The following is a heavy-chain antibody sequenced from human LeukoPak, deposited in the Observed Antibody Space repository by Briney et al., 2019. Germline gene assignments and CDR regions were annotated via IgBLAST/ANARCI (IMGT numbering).Heavy chain of an antibody. CDR2: LSDSGRST. Sequence: GGSLRLSCAASGFTFSSYAMSWVRQAPGKGLEWVSVLSDSGRSTYYADPVRGRFTISRDNSKNTLYLQMNSLRAEDTAVYYCAKDRQLRYFDWAIDYWGQGTLVTVSS. D-gene: IGHD3-9*01. CDR3: AKDRQLRYFDWAIDY. J-gene: IGHJ4*02. V-gene: IGHV3-23*01. CDR1: GFTFSSYA.